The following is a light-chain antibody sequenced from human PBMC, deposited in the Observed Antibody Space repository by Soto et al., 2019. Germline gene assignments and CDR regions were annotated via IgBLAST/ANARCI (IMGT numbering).Light chain of an antibody. J-gene: IGKJ3*01. V-gene: IGKV3-20*01. CDR2: GAS. CDR3: QQADSFPPFT. CDR1: QSVSSNS. Sequence: EIVLTQSPGTLSLSPGERATLSCRPSQSVSSNSLAWYQQKPGQAPRLLIYGASSRATGIPDRFSGSGSGTDFTLTISSLQPEDFATYFCQQADSFPPFTFGPGTKVDIK.